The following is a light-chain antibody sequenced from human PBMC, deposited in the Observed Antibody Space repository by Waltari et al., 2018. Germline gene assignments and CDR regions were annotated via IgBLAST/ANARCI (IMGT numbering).Light chain of an antibody. CDR2: DAS. Sequence: EIVMTQSPATLSLSPGERATLSCGASQSVSTYVTWYQQKPGQAPRLLIYDASNRATGIPARFSGSGSGTDFTLTISSLEPEDCAIYYCHQRSNWPRTFGQGTRLEI. CDR1: QSVSTY. J-gene: IGKJ5*01. V-gene: IGKV3-11*01. CDR3: HQRSNWPRT.